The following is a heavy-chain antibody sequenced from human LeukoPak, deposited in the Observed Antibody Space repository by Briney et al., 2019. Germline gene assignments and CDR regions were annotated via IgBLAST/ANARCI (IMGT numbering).Heavy chain of an antibody. CDR2: IYPDDSGT. D-gene: IGHD3-22*01. CDR1: GYKFNAYW. J-gene: IGHJ3*01. CDR3: ARPNITSYYDSRGYDAFDV. Sequence: GESLKISCKGSGYKFNAYWIAWVRQTPGKGLEWMGIIYPDDSGTRYSPSFQGQVTISADKSVSIAYLQWSSLKASDTAMYYCARPNITSYYDSRGYDAFDVWGQGTMVIDCS. V-gene: IGHV5-51*01.